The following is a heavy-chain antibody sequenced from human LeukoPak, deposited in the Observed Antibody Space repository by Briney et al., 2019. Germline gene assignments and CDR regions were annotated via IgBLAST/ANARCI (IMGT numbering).Heavy chain of an antibody. Sequence: GGSLRLSCAASGFSFGGYGIHWVRQAPGKGLEWVAVISYDGSNKYYADSVKGRFTISRDNSKNTLYLQMNSLGAEDTAMYYCAKEYASGWVDYWGQGTLVTVSS. J-gene: IGHJ4*02. CDR1: GFSFGGYG. V-gene: IGHV3-30*18. D-gene: IGHD6-19*01. CDR3: AKEYASGWVDY. CDR2: ISYDGSNK.